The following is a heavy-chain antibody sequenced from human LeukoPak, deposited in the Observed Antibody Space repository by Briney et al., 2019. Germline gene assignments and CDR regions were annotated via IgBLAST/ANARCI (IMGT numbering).Heavy chain of an antibody. CDR3: ARDKDWSFDN. CDR1: GFTFSNYA. J-gene: IGHJ4*02. D-gene: IGHD3/OR15-3a*01. V-gene: IGHV3-21*05. Sequence: GGSLRLSCAASGFTFSNYAMNWVRQAPGKGLEWVAYITTSSSDINYADSVKGRFTISRDNAKNSLYLQMNSLRDEDTAVYYCARDKDWSFDNWGQGILVTVSS. CDR2: ITTSSSDI.